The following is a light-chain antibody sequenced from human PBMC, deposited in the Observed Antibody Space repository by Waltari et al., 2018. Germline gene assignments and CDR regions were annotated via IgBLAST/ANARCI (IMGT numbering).Light chain of an antibody. J-gene: IGLJ1*01. CDR1: SRDVGNYDL. Sequence: QSALTQPASVSGSPGQSITISCTGTSRDVGNYDLVSWYQHLPGKPPKLLIYEVIKRPSGISNRFSASKSGNTASLTISGLQAEDEGDYFCCSYAGSRTYYVFGTGTTVSV. CDR3: CSYAGSRTYYV. V-gene: IGLV2-23*02. CDR2: EVI.